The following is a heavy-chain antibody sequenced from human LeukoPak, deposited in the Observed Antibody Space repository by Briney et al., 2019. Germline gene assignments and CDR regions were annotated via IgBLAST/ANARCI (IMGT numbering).Heavy chain of an antibody. CDR1: GFTFSNYG. D-gene: IGHD3-10*01. V-gene: IGHV3-30*18. CDR2: ISYDGSNE. Sequence: GGSLRLSCAASGFTFSNYGVHWVRQAPGKGLEWVALISYDGSNEYYADSVKGRFTISRDNSKNTLYLQMNSLRAEDTAVYYCAKGEYGSGSYDYWGQETLVTVSS. CDR3: AKGEYGSGSYDY. J-gene: IGHJ4*02.